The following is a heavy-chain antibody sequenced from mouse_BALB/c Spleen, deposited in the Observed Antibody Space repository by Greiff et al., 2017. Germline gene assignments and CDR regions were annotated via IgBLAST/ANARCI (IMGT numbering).Heavy chain of an antibody. J-gene: IGHJ3*01. CDR2: ISYSGST. Sequence: VQLKESGPGLVKPSQSLSLTCTVTGYSITSDYAWNWIRQFPGNKLEWMGYISYSGSTSYNPSLKSRISITRDTSKNQFFLQLNSVTTEDTATYYCAASSAYWGQGTLVTVSA. CDR3: AASSAY. CDR1: GYSITSDYA. V-gene: IGHV3-2*02.